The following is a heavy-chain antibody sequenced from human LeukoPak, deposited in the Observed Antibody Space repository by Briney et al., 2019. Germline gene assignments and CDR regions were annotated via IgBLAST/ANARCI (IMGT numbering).Heavy chain of an antibody. V-gene: IGHV4-39*01. D-gene: IGHD2-2*02. Sequence: SETLSLTCTVSGGSISSSSYYWGWIRQPPGKGLEWIGSICYSGSTYYNPSLKSRVTISVDTSKNQFSLKLSSVTAADTAVYYCARQVRDIVVVPAAIRGFDYWGQGTLVTVSS. CDR2: ICYSGST. CDR3: ARQVRDIVVVPAAIRGFDY. CDR1: GGSISSSSYY. J-gene: IGHJ4*02.